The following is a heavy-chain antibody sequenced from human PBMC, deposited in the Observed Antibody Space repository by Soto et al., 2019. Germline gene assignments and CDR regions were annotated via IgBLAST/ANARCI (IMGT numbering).Heavy chain of an antibody. V-gene: IGHV3-66*01. CDR2: IYSGGST. D-gene: IGHD3-16*01. J-gene: IGHJ6*04. CDR1: GFTVSSNY. CDR3: ARSRYYDYIWGNMDV. Sequence: GGSLRLSCAASGFTVSSNYMSWVRQAPGKGLEWVSVIYSGGSTYYADSVKGRFTISRDNSKNTLYLQMNSLRAEDTAVYYCARSRYYDYIWGNMDVWGKGTTVTVSS.